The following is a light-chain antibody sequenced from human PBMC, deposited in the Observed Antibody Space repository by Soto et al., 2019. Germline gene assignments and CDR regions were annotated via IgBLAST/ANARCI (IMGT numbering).Light chain of an antibody. CDR3: QQSYSTPPT. CDR1: QDISNY. CDR2: DAS. J-gene: IGKJ1*01. V-gene: IGKV1-39*01. Sequence: DIQMTQSPSCLSASVGDRVTVACQASQDISNYLNWYQQKPGKAPKLLIYDASNLETGVPSRFSGSGSGTDFTLTISSLQPEDFATYYCQQSYSTPPTFGQGTKVDI.